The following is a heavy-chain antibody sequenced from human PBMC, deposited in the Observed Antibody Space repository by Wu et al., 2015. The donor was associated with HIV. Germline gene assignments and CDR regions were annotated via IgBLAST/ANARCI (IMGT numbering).Heavy chain of an antibody. CDR1: QSTFIDYY. V-gene: IGHV1-2*02. Sequence: VQLVQSGPEVKRPRASVKVSCRSLQSTFIDYYIHWVRQAPGQGLEWMGWIRPDSGATVYAEKFEDRVTMTRDASISTAYMQLNRLRSDDTAVYFCARDRGYDSSGYYPGYWGQGTLVTVSS. D-gene: IGHD3-22*01. CDR3: ARDRGYDSSGYYPGY. CDR2: IRPDSGAT. J-gene: IGHJ4*02.